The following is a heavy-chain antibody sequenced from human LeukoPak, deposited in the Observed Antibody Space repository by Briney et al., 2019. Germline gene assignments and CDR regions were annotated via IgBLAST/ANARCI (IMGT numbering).Heavy chain of an antibody. CDR3: ARARLAIPRWRPPFDY. J-gene: IGHJ4*02. V-gene: IGHV4-30-4*07. D-gene: IGHD4-23*01. CDR1: GDSISSGGYS. CDR2: IHDSGST. Sequence: PSETLSLTCAVSGDSISSGGYSWSWIRQTPGKGLEWIAYIHDSGSTYNNPSLKTRLSISVDTSKNQSSLKLSSVTAADTAVYYCARARLAIPRWRPPFDYWGQGTLVTVSS.